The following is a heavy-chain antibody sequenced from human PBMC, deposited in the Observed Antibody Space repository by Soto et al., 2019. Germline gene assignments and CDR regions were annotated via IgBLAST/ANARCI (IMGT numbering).Heavy chain of an antibody. CDR2: IYYSGST. V-gene: IGHV4-39*01. D-gene: IGHD2-2*01. Sequence: SETMSLTCTVSGGSISSSSYYWGWIRQPPGKGLEWIGSIYYSGSTYYDPSLESRVTISVDTSKNQFSLKLSSVTAADTAVYYCARHGVVVPPYYYYYYMDVWGKGTTVTVS. CDR1: GGSISSSSYY. J-gene: IGHJ6*03. CDR3: ARHGVVVPPYYYYYYMDV.